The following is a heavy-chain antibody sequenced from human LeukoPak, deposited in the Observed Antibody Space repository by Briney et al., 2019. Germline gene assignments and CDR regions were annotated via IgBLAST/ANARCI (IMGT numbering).Heavy chain of an antibody. Sequence: GGSLRLSCEASGFAFSSSSMNWVRQAPGKGLEWVSYISGSSDIIYYTDSVKGRFTISRDNVKNSLYLQMNSLRAEDTAVYYCARDRGMVDVWGKGTTVTVSS. CDR2: ISGSSDII. J-gene: IGHJ6*04. D-gene: IGHD2-8*01. V-gene: IGHV3-48*01. CDR1: GFAFSSSS. CDR3: ARDRGMVDV.